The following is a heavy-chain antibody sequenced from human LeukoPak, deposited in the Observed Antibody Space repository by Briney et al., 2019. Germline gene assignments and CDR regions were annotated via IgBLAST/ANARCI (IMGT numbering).Heavy chain of an antibody. V-gene: IGHV3-48*02. CDR2: ISSSSSST. Sequence: AGGSLRLSCAASGFTFSSYGMNWVRQAPGKGLEWVSYISSSSSSTYYADSMKGRFTISRDNAKNSLYLQMNSLRDEDTAVYYCAKEAGCGLDYWGQGTLVTVSS. CDR1: GFTFSSYG. J-gene: IGHJ4*02. CDR3: AKEAGCGLDY. D-gene: IGHD2-21*01.